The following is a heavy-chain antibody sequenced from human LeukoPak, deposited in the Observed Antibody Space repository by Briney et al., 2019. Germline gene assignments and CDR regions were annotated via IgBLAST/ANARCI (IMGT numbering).Heavy chain of an antibody. V-gene: IGHV3-23*01. Sequence: PGGSLRLSCAASGFTFSSYAMSWVRQAPGKGLEWVSATSGSGGSTYYADSVKGRFTISRDNSKNTLYLQMNSLRAEDTAVYYCAKDLGGSGSYRSRYAFDIWGQGTMVTVSS. CDR1: GFTFSSYA. CDR3: AKDLGGSGSYRSRYAFDI. J-gene: IGHJ3*02. CDR2: TSGSGGST. D-gene: IGHD3-10*01.